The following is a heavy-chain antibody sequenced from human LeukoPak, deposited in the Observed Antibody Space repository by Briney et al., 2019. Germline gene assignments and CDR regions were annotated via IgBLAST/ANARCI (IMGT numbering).Heavy chain of an antibody. CDR2: ISAYNGNT. CDR3: ARELGVPPDCSSTSCYLDY. Sequence: ASVKVSCKASGYTFTSYGISWVRQAPGQGLEWMGWISAYNGNTNYAQKLQGRVTMTTDTSTSTAYMELSRLRSDDTAVYYCARELGVPPDCSSTSCYLDYWGQGTLVTVSS. V-gene: IGHV1-18*01. D-gene: IGHD2-2*01. CDR1: GYTFTSYG. J-gene: IGHJ4*02.